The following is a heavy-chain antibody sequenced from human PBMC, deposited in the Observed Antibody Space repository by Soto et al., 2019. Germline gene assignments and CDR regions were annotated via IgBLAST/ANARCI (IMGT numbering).Heavy chain of an antibody. Sequence: SETLSLTCTVSGGSISSYYWSWIRQPPGKGLEWIGYIYYSGSTNYNPSLKGRVTISGDTSKNQFSLKLSSVTAADTAVYYGARFKYGMVIIDYWGQGTLVTVSS. CDR2: IYYSGST. CDR1: GGSISSYY. J-gene: IGHJ4*02. V-gene: IGHV4-59*01. D-gene: IGHD3-3*01. CDR3: ARFKYGMVIIDY.